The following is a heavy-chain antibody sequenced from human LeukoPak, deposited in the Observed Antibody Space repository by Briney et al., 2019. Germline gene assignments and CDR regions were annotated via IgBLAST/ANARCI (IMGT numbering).Heavy chain of an antibody. J-gene: IGHJ6*03. CDR3: AKGSKTVLFTRDHYMDV. V-gene: IGHV3-30*02. CDR2: IRHDGSNK. CDR1: GFTFSSYG. D-gene: IGHD2/OR15-2a*01. Sequence: GGSLRLSCAASGFTFSSYGIHWVRQAPGKGLEWVAFIRHDGSNKYYADSVKGRFTISRDNSRSTLYLQMNSLRVEDTAVYYCAKGSKTVLFTRDHYMDVWGKGTTVTISS.